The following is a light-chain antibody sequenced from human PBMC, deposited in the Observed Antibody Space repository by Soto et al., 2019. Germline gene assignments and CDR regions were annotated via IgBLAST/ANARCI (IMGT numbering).Light chain of an antibody. J-gene: IGLJ2*01. CDR3: QSYDSSTVV. CDR1: SGSIASNY. Sequence: FMLTQPHSVSESPGKTVTISCTRSSGSIASNYVQWYQQRPGSAPTTVIYEDNQRPSGVPDRFSGSIDSSSNSVSLTISGLKTEDEADYYCQSYDSSTVVFGGGTKVTVL. V-gene: IGLV6-57*04. CDR2: EDN.